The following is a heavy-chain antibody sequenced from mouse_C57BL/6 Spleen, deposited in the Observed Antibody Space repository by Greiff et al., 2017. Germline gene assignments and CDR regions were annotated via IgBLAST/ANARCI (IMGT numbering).Heavy chain of an antibody. CDR3: AKSLGRWYFDV. D-gene: IGHD4-1*01. CDR1: GFTFSDYG. Sequence: EVKLVESGGGLVKPGGSLKLSCAASGFTFSDYGMHWVRQAPEKGLEWVAYISSGSSTIYYADTVKGRFTISRDNAKNTLFLQMTSLRSEDTAMYYCAKSLGRWYFDVWGTGTTVTVSS. V-gene: IGHV5-17*01. J-gene: IGHJ1*03. CDR2: ISSGSSTI.